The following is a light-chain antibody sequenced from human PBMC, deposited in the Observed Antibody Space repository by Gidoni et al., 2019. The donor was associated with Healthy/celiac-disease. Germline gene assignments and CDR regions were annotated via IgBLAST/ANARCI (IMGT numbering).Light chain of an antibody. CDR2: DAS. CDR3: QQRGNWPSLT. J-gene: IGKJ4*01. Sequence: EIVLTQSPATLSLSPGDRATLSCRASQSVSSYLAWYQQKPGQAPRPLIYDASNSATGIPARFSGGGSGTDFTLTISSLEPEEFAVYYCQQRGNWPSLTFGGGTKVEIK. CDR1: QSVSSY. V-gene: IGKV3-11*01.